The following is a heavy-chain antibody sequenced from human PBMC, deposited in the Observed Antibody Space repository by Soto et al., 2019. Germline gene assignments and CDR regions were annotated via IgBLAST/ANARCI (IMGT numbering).Heavy chain of an antibody. CDR2: IYHSGST. D-gene: IGHD7-27*01. J-gene: IGHJ6*02. V-gene: IGHV4-30-2*01. Sequence: PSETLSLTCAVSGGSISSGGYSWSWIRQPPGKGLEWIGYIYHSGSTYYNPSLKSRVTISVDRSKNQFSLKLSSVTAADTAVYYCARDLTGEYGMDVWGQGTTVTVSS. CDR1: GGSISSGGYS. CDR3: ARDLTGEYGMDV.